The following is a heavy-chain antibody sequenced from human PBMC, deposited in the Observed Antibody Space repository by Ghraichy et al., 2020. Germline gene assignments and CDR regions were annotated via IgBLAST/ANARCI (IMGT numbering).Heavy chain of an antibody. CDR1: GYTFTSYG. Sequence: ASVKVSCKASGYTFTSYGISWVRQAPGQGLEWMGWISAYNGNTNYAQKLQGRVTMTTDTSTSTAYMELRSLRSDDTAVYYCARVRLITATKFWGNNWFDPWGQGTLVTVSS. CDR2: ISAYNGNT. J-gene: IGHJ5*02. CDR3: ARVRLITATKFWGNNWFDP. D-gene: IGHD5-24*01. V-gene: IGHV1-18*04.